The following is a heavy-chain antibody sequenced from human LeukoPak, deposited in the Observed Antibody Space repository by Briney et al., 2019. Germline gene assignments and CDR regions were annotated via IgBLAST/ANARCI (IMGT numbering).Heavy chain of an antibody. CDR3: AKDSALRCSSTSCYLDY. V-gene: IGHV1-69*04. CDR1: GGTFSSYS. CDR2: ITPNLAIT. Sequence: SVKVSCKASGGTFSSYSISWVRQAPGQGPEWLGRITPNLAITDYAQKFRGRVTLTADKSTSTVYMELGSLTSEDTAAYYCAKDSALRCSSTSCYLDYWGQGTLVTVSS. D-gene: IGHD2-2*01. J-gene: IGHJ4*02.